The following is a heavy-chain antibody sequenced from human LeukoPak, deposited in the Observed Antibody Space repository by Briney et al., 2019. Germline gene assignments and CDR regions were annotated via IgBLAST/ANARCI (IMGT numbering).Heavy chain of an antibody. J-gene: IGHJ6*03. Sequence: GGSLRLSCAASGFTFSNHGMNWVRQAPGKGLEWVSGISPSGDITYYADSVKGRFTISRDNSKNTLYLQMNSLRAEDTAVYYCAKYYGDDPDYYYYMDVWGKGTTVTISS. D-gene: IGHD4-17*01. V-gene: IGHV3-23*01. CDR3: AKYYGDDPDYYYYMDV. CDR1: GFTFSNHG. CDR2: ISPSGDIT.